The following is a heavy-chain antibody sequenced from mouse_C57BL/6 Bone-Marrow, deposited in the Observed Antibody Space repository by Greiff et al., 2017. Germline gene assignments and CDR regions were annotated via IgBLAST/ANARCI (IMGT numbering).Heavy chain of an antibody. Sequence: EVQLVESGGGLVKPGGSLKLSCAASGFTFSDYGMHWVRQAPEKGLGWVAYISSGSSTIYYADTVKGRFTISRDNAKNTLFLQMTSLRSEDTAMYYCARDYGSSYWFAYWGQGTLVTVSA. J-gene: IGHJ3*01. CDR1: GFTFSDYG. CDR3: ARDYGSSYWFAY. CDR2: ISSGSSTI. D-gene: IGHD1-1*01. V-gene: IGHV5-17*01.